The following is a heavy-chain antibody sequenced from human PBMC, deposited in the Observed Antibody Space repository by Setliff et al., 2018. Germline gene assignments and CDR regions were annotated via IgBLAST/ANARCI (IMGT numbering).Heavy chain of an antibody. CDR1: GFDFKTHW. J-gene: IGHJ5*02. CDR2: IKEDGSQR. CDR3: ARPVQDSLNWFDP. D-gene: IGHD3-22*01. Sequence: GGSLRLSCAASGFDFKTHWMDWARQAPGKGLEWVANIKEDGSQRNYVDAVRGRCTVSRDNARNLLYLQMNSLKTEDTAVYYCARPVQDSLNWFDPWGLGTLVTVSS. V-gene: IGHV3-7*03.